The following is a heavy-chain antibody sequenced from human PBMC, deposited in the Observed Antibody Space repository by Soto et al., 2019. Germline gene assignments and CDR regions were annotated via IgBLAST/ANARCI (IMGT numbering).Heavy chain of an antibody. CDR2: INPNSGGT. CDR1: GYTFTGYY. D-gene: IGHD3-16*01. Sequence: ASVKVSCKASGYTFTGYYMHWVRQAPGQGLEWMGWINPNSGGTNYARKFQGWVTMTRDTSISTAYMELSRLRSDDTAVYYCAREISYVSGGHLYYGMDVLGQGTAVTVSS. J-gene: IGHJ6*02. V-gene: IGHV1-2*04. CDR3: AREISYVSGGHLYYGMDV.